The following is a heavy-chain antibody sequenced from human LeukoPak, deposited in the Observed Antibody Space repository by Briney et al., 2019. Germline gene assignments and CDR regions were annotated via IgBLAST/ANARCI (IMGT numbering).Heavy chain of an antibody. CDR1: GFTFSSYG. J-gene: IGHJ4*02. V-gene: IGHV3-30*02. CDR3: AKAPIVVVPAAMRADY. CDR2: IRYDGSNK. D-gene: IGHD2-2*01. Sequence: GGSLRLSCAASGFTFSSYGMHWVRQAPGKGLEWVAFIRYDGSNKYYADSVKGRFTISRDNSKNTLYLQMNSPRAEDTGVYYCAKAPIVVVPAAMRADYWGQGTLVTVSS.